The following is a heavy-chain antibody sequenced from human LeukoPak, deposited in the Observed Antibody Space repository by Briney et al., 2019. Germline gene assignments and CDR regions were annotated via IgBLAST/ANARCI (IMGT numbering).Heavy chain of an antibody. J-gene: IGHJ5*02. Sequence: SETLSLTCTVSGGSISTYYWSWIRQPPGKGLEWIGYIYYSGSTNYNPSLKSRVTMSVDTSKNQFSLKLSSVTAADTAVYYCARAPYSMGWFDPWGQGTLVTVSS. CDR3: ARAPYSMGWFDP. D-gene: IGHD6-13*01. CDR2: IYYSGST. V-gene: IGHV4-59*12. CDR1: GGSISTYY.